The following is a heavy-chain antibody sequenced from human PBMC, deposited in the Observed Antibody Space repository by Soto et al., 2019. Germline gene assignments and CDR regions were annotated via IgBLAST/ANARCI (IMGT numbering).Heavy chain of an antibody. Sequence: GGSLRLSCAASGFTFSTYTMNWVRQAPGKGLEWVSSISSGNGYIYYADSVKGRFTISRDNAKNSLYPQMNSLRAEDTAVYYCAKPNGDSSGYKFDYWGQGTLVTVSS. CDR2: ISSGNGYI. CDR1: GFTFSTYT. CDR3: AKPNGDSSGYKFDY. D-gene: IGHD3-22*01. V-gene: IGHV3-21*01. J-gene: IGHJ4*02.